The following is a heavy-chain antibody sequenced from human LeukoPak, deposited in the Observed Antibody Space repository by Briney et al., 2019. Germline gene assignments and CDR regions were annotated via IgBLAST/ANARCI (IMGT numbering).Heavy chain of an antibody. CDR3: ARGHSYDSSGYYPNDAFDI. D-gene: IGHD3-22*01. Sequence: GESLKISCKGSGHIFTSYWIGWVRQMSGKGLEWMGIIYPGDSDTRYNPSFQGQVTISADKSISTAYLQWSSLKASDIAMYYCARGHSYDSSGYYPNDAFDIWGRGTMVTVSS. V-gene: IGHV5-51*01. CDR2: IYPGDSDT. J-gene: IGHJ3*02. CDR1: GHIFTSYW.